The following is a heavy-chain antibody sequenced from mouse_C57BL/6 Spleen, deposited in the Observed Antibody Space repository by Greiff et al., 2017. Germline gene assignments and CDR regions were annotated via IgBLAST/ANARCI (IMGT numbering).Heavy chain of an antibody. CDR3: ARNSYYSNYDYFDD. D-gene: IGHD2-5*01. V-gene: IGHV2-2*02. CDR1: GFSLTSYG. J-gene: IGHJ2*01. Sequence: VKVVESGPGLVQPSQSLSITCTVSGFSLTSYGVHWVRQSPGKGLEWLGGIWSGGSTDYNAAFISRLGIGKDNSKSQFFFKMNSLQANDTAIYYCARNSYYSNYDYFDDWGQGTTLTVSS. CDR2: IWSGGST.